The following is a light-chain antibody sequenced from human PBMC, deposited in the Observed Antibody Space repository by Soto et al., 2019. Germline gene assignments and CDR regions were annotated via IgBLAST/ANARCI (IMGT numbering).Light chain of an antibody. V-gene: IGKV3-20*01. CDR1: QSISSSY. CDR2: GAS. CDR3: QQYGRSPWT. Sequence: EIVLTQSPGTLSLSPGKRATLSCRASQSISSSYLAWYQQKPGQAPRLLFYGASSRATGIPDRFSGSGSGTDFILTISRLETDDFAVYYCQQYGRSPWTFGQGTKVDIK. J-gene: IGKJ1*01.